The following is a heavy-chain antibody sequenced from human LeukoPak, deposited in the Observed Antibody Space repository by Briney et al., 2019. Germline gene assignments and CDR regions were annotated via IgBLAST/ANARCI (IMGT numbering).Heavy chain of an antibody. CDR2: ISGSGGSI. J-gene: IGHJ3*02. D-gene: IGHD1-7*01. CDR1: GFTFSSYA. V-gene: IGHV3-23*01. Sequence: GRSLRLSCAASGFTFSSYAMNWDRQAPGKGLEWVSGISGSGGSIYYADSVKGRFTISRDNSKNTLYLQMNSLRAEDTAVYYCAKEWRGTTVAHAFDIWGQGTMVTVSS. CDR3: AKEWRGTTVAHAFDI.